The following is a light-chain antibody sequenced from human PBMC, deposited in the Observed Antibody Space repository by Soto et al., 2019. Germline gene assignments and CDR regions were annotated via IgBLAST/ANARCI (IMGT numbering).Light chain of an antibody. CDR2: DAS. Sequence: DIQMTQSPSSLSASVGDRVPITCRASQSISSYLHWYQQKPGKAPKLLIYDASSLESGVPSRFSGSGSGTEFTLTISSLQPDDFATYYCQQYNSYSGTFGQGTKVDIK. CDR3: QQYNSYSGT. V-gene: IGKV1-5*01. J-gene: IGKJ1*01. CDR1: QSISSY.